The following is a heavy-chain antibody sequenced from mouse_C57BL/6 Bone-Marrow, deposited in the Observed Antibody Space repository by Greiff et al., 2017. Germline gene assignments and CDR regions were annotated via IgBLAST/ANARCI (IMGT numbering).Heavy chain of an antibody. CDR2: IDPENGDT. D-gene: IGHD6-1*01. CDR3: ATCSAFAY. V-gene: IGHV14-4*01. J-gene: IGHJ3*01. Sequence: VQLQQSGAELVRPGASVKLSCTASGFNIKDDYMHWVKQRPEQGLEWIGWIDPENGDTDYASKFQGKATITADTSSNTAYLQLSSLTSEDAAVYYCATCSAFAYWGQGTLVTVSA. CDR1: GFNIKDDY.